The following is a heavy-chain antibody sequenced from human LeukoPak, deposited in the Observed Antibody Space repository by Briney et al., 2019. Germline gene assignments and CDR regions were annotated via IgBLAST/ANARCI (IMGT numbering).Heavy chain of an antibody. CDR3: AKDGTGGTLVARIDY. CDR1: GFTFTNYA. J-gene: IGHJ4*02. D-gene: IGHD2-8*02. CDR2: TTGTTTAT. Sequence: GGSLRLSCAASGFTFTNYAMSWVRQTPGKGLEWVSTTTGTTTATYHADSVKGRFTISRDNSQNTLYLQMNSLRAEDTAVYYCAKDGTGGTLVARIDYWGQGTLVTISS. V-gene: IGHV3-23*01.